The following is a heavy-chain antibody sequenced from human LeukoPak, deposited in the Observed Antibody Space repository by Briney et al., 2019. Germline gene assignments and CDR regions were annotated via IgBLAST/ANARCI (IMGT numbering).Heavy chain of an antibody. CDR1: GFSFSTYG. CDR3: AKDDLYGKFDY. Sequence: GGSLRLSCAASGFSFSTYGMSWVRQAPGKGLEWVSAITSSGGSTYYADSVKGRFTISRDNSKHTMYLQMNSLRAEDPAVYYCAKDDLYGKFDYWGQGTLATVSS. CDR2: ITSSGGST. V-gene: IGHV3-23*01. J-gene: IGHJ4*02. D-gene: IGHD4-17*01.